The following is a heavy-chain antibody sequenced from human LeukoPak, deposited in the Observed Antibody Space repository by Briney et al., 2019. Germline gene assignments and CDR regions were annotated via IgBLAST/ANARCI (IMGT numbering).Heavy chain of an antibody. CDR1: GFTFSSYG. J-gene: IGHJ4*02. V-gene: IGHV3-30*02. Sequence: PGGSLRLSCAASGFTFSSYGMHWVRQAPGKGLEWVAFIRYDGSNKYYADSVKGRFTISRDNSKNTLYLQMNSLRAEDTAVYYCAKDLRYENYYIDYWGQGTLVTVSS. CDR2: IRYDGSNK. CDR3: AKDLRYENYYIDY. D-gene: IGHD2-15*01.